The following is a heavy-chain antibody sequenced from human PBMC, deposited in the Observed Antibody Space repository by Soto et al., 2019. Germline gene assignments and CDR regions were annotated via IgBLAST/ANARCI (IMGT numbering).Heavy chain of an antibody. D-gene: IGHD6-19*01. CDR3: AKTDGWLVGVFDY. J-gene: IGHJ4*02. Sequence: EVQLLESGGGLVQPGGSLRLSRAASGFTFSSYAMSWVRQAPGKGLEWVSAISGSGGSTYYADSVKGRFTISRDNSKNTLYLQMNSLRAEDTAVYYCAKTDGWLVGVFDYWGQGTLVTVSS. CDR1: GFTFSSYA. V-gene: IGHV3-23*01. CDR2: ISGSGGST.